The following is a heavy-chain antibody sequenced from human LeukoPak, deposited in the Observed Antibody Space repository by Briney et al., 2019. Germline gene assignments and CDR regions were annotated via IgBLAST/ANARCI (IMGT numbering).Heavy chain of an antibody. V-gene: IGHV4-4*07. CDR1: GGSITDSF. CDR2: IYSSGIT. Sequence: PSETLSLTCTVSGGSITDSFWTWVRQPAGKGLEWIGRIYSSGITNCSPSLKSRVTMSVDTSKNQFSLNLTSVTAADTAVYFCASEQTTSGGRRLDSWGQGTLVIVSS. J-gene: IGHJ4*02. CDR3: ASEQTTSGGRRLDS. D-gene: IGHD1-26*01.